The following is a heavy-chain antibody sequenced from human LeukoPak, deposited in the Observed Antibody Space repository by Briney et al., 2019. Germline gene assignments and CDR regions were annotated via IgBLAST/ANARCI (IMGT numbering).Heavy chain of an antibody. V-gene: IGHV4-4*07. CDR1: GGSISSYY. D-gene: IGHD6-13*01. Sequence: PSETLSLTCAVYGGSISSYYWSWIRQPAGKGLEWIGRIYTSGSTNYNPSLKSRVTMSVDTSKNQFSLKLSSVTAADTAVYYCARDLSSSSSRGYFDYWGQGTLVTVSS. J-gene: IGHJ4*02. CDR3: ARDLSSSSSRGYFDY. CDR2: IYTSGST.